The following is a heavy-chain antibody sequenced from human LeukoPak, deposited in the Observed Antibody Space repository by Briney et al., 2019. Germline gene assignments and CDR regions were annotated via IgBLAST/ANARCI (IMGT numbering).Heavy chain of an antibody. Sequence: GGSLRLSCADSGFTFSSYAMSWVRQAPGKGLEWVSGISGSGDNTYYADSVKGRFTISRDNSKNTLYVQVNSLGTEDTAAYYCAKGSYYDSSGSFYFDYWGQGTLVTVSS. D-gene: IGHD3-22*01. CDR2: ISGSGDNT. CDR1: GFTFSSYA. V-gene: IGHV3-23*01. J-gene: IGHJ4*02. CDR3: AKGSYYDSSGSFYFDY.